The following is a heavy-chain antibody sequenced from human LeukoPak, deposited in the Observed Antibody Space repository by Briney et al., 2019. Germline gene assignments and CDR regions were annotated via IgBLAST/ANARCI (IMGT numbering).Heavy chain of an antibody. CDR3: ARGGWVYYDFWSGSLGMDV. J-gene: IGHJ6*02. D-gene: IGHD3-3*01. Sequence: GGSLRLSCAASGFTVSSNYMSWVRQAPGKGLEWVSVIYSGGSTYYADSVKGRFTISRDNSKNTLYLQMNSLRAEDTAVYYCARGGWVYYDFWSGSLGMDVWGQGTTVTVSS. V-gene: IGHV3-53*01. CDR1: GFTVSSNY. CDR2: IYSGGST.